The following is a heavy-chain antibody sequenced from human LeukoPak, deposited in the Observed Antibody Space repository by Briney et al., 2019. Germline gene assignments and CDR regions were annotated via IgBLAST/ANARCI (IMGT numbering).Heavy chain of an antibody. CDR2: IWNDGSNK. J-gene: IGHJ4*02. Sequence: GGSLRLSCEASEFTFSSYGMHWVRQAPGKGLEWVAVIWNDGSNKYYADSVKGRFTISRDNSKNTLYLQMNSLRAEDTAVYYCARDDEGHSYGSIGYWGQGTLVTVSS. CDR3: ARDDEGHSYGSIGY. D-gene: IGHD5-18*01. V-gene: IGHV3-33*01. CDR1: EFTFSSYG.